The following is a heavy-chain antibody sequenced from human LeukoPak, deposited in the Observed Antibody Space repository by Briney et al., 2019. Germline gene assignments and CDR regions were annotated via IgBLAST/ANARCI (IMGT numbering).Heavy chain of an antibody. CDR2: INPSGGST. J-gene: IGHJ3*02. D-gene: IGHD3/OR15-3a*01. V-gene: IGHV1-46*01. CDR1: GYTFTSYY. Sequence: ASVKVSCKASGYTFTSYYMHWVRQAPGQGLEWMGIINPSGGSTSYAQKFQGRVTMTRDTSTSTVYMQLSSLRYEDTAVYYCARGGMDYDAFDIWGQGTMVTVSS. CDR3: ARGGMDYDAFDI.